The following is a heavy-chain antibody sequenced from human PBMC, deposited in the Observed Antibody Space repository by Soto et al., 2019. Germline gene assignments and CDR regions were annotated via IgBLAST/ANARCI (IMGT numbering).Heavy chain of an antibody. J-gene: IGHJ4*02. CDR2: IIPIFGTA. D-gene: IGHD1-7*01. Sequence: SVKVSCKASGGTFSSYAISWVRQAPGQGLEWMGGIIPIFGTANYAQKFQGRVTITADESTSTACMELSSLRSEDTAVYYCARDTRRRLELRYFDYWGQGTLVTVSS. CDR3: ARDTRRRLELRYFDY. V-gene: IGHV1-69*13. CDR1: GGTFSSYA.